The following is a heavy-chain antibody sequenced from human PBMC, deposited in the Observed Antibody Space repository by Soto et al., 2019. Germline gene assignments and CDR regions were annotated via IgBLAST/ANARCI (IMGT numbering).Heavy chain of an antibody. CDR3: AKSLAVAAGWFDP. D-gene: IGHD6-19*01. CDR1: GFTFNTYG. V-gene: IGHV3-30*18. J-gene: IGHJ5*02. Sequence: GGSLRLSCAASGFTFNTYGMHWVRQSPGKGLEWVAFISYDGSNEYYADSVKGRFTISRDNSKNTVFLQMNSLRGEDTAVYYCAKSLAVAAGWFDPWGQGALVTVSS. CDR2: ISYDGSNE.